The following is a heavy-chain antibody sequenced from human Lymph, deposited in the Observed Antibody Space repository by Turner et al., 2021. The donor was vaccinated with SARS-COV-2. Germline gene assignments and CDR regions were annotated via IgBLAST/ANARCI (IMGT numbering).Heavy chain of an antibody. V-gene: IGHV3-15*01. D-gene: IGHD6-13*01. CDR1: VFTVSTAW. CDR3: TTLSAPDY. Sequence: EVQLVESGGGLVKPGGSLILSCAASVFTVSTAWMTWVPQAPGKGLECVGRIKTKTDCGTTDYAAPVKGRFTFTRDDSKNTLYLQMNSLKTDDTAVYYCTTLSAPDYWGQGTLVTVSS. J-gene: IGHJ4*02. CDR2: IKTKTDCGTT.